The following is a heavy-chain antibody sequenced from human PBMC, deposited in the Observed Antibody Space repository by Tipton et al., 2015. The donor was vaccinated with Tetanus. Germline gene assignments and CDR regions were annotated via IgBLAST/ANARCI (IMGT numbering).Heavy chain of an antibody. J-gene: IGHJ5*02. CDR2: ITAYNGNT. D-gene: IGHD5-12*01. Sequence: QLVQSGAEVKRPGASVRVSCKTSGYTFPDYGIVWVRQAPGQGLEWMAWITAYNGNTYTARKVQGRLAMTTDTTTNPAYMELRGLPSDDTAVYYCARGCGYRGYGRPRYFDHWGQGALVTVSS. V-gene: IGHV1-18*01. CDR1: GYTFPDYG. CDR3: ARGCGYRGYGRPRYFDH.